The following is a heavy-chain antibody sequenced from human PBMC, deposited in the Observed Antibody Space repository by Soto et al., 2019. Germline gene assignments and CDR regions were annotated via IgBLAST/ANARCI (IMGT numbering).Heavy chain of an antibody. J-gene: IGHJ6*02. Sequence: PGGSLRLSCAGSVFTFSTAWMNWVRQAPGKGLEWVANIKQDGSEKYYVDSVKGRFAISRDNAKDSLFLQMNNLRAEDTAVYYCVRDWSTFWGMDVWGQGT. CDR2: IKQDGSEK. CDR3: VRDWSTFWGMDV. CDR1: VFTFSTAW. V-gene: IGHV3-7*01.